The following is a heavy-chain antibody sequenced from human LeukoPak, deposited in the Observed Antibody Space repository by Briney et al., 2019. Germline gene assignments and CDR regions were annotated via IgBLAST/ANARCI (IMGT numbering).Heavy chain of an antibody. CDR3: VRHEYSNSSHWFHP. V-gene: IGHV5-51*01. CDR2: IHPGDSDT. Sequence: GESLKSSCQGFGYSFTNYWIGWVRQMPGKGLEWMGIIHPGDSDTRYSPFFQGQVTISADKSIITAYLQWSSLKASDTAIYYCVRHEYSNSSHWFHPWGQGTLVTVSS. CDR1: GYSFTNYW. D-gene: IGHD6-6*01. J-gene: IGHJ5*01.